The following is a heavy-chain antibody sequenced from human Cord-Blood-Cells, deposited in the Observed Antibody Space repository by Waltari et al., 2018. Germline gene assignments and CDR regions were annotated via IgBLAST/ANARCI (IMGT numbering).Heavy chain of an antibody. D-gene: IGHD3-9*01. CDR2: IIPIFGTA. J-gene: IGHJ3*02. CDR3: ARGGSDILTGPDAFDI. V-gene: IGHV1-69*06. CDR1: GGTFSSYA. Sequence: QVQLVQSGAEVKKPGSSVKVSCKASGGTFSSYAISWVRQAPGQGLAWMGGIIPIFGTANYAQKFQGRGKITADKSTSTGYMELSSLRSEDTAVYYCARGGSDILTGPDAFDIRGQGTMVTVSS.